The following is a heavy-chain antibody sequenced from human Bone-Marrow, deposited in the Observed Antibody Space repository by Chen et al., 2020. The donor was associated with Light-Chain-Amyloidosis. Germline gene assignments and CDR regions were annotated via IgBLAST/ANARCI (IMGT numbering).Heavy chain of an antibody. CDR3: TATAVAEDYHGS. CDR2: IKSKPNGGTI. D-gene: IGHD2-21*02. Sequence: EVQVVESGGGLVKPVGSLRLSCAASGFTVTNAWMSWVRQAPGKGPEWVGRIKSKPNGGTIDYAAPVKGRFTISRDDSQNNLYLQMDSLKTEDTAVYYCTATAVAEDYHGSWGQGTLVIVSS. J-gene: IGHJ4*02. CDR1: GFTVTNAW. V-gene: IGHV3-15*01.